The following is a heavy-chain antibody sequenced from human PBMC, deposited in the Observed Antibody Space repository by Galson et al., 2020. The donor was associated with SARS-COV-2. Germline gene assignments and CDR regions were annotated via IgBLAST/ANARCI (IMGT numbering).Heavy chain of an antibody. CDR2: ISYSGTP. D-gene: IGHD6-13*01. V-gene: IGHV4-59*08. J-gene: IGHJ6*02. CDR3: ARHPIIAGFSYGLDV. CDR1: GASLSNYY. Sequence: SETLSLTCTVSGASLSNYYWSWIRQPPGKELEWIAYISYSGTPKYNPSLQSRVAISPDTSKNQSSLKLTSVTAADTAVYYCARHPIIAGFSYGLDVWGQGTTVTVSS.